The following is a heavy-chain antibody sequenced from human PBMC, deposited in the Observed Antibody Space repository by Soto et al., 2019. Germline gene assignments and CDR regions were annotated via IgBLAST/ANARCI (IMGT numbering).Heavy chain of an antibody. D-gene: IGHD6-19*01. Sequence: QVRLQESGPGLVKPSETLSLTCTVSGGSVSSGNYYWSWIRQPPGKRLEWIGYIYYTGSTNYNPSLTRRVAISVDTSKNQFALKLSSVTAADTAVYYCASYSSGWYDVSFWGQGTLVTVST. CDR3: ASYSSGWYDVSF. J-gene: IGHJ4*02. V-gene: IGHV4-61*01. CDR2: IYYTGST. CDR1: GGSVSSGNYY.